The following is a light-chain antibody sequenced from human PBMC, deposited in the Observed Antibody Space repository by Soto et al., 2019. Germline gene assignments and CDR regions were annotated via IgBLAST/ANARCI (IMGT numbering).Light chain of an antibody. CDR1: SSNIGAGYD. CDR2: GNS. J-gene: IGLJ2*01. Sequence: QSVLTQPPSVSGAPGQRVTISFTGSSSNIGAGYDVHWYQQLPGTAPKLLIYGNSNRPSGVPDRFSGSKSGTSASLAITGLQAEDEADYYCQSYDSSLSGSVVFGGGTKLPVL. CDR3: QSYDSSLSGSVV. V-gene: IGLV1-40*01.